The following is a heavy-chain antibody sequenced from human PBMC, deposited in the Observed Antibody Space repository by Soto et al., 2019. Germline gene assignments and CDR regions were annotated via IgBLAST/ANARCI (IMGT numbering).Heavy chain of an antibody. Sequence: PSETLSLTCAVYGGSFSDYYWTWVRQPPGKGLEWIGEINHGGNTNYNPSLKSRVTISVDTSKNQFSLKVNSVTAADTAVYYCARRLYDAVLTGWYFDYWGQGTLVTVSS. CDR3: ARRLYDAVLTGWYFDY. V-gene: IGHV4-34*01. CDR1: GGSFSDYY. CDR2: INHGGNT. J-gene: IGHJ4*02. D-gene: IGHD3-9*01.